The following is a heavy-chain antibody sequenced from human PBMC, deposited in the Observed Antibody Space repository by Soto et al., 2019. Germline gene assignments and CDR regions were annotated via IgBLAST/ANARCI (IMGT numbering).Heavy chain of an antibody. Sequence: TLSLTGAVSVGSISSGGYSWSWILQPPGKGLEWIGYIYHSGSTYYNPSLKSRVTISVDRSKNQFSLKLSSVTAADTAVYYCAGGGDPPGGFDPWGQGTLVTVSS. V-gene: IGHV4-30-2*01. CDR1: VGSISSGGYS. D-gene: IGHD3-10*01. J-gene: IGHJ5*02. CDR3: AGGGDPPGGFDP. CDR2: IYHSGST.